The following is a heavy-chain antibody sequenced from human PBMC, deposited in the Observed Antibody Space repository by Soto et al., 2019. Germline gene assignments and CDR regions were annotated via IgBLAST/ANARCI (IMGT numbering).Heavy chain of an antibody. CDR1: GFTFSSYA. CDR2: ISGSGGST. CDR3: AKDRPTTVKTTPYFDY. Sequence: GGSLRLSCAASGFTFSSYAMSWVRQAPGKGLEWVSAISGSGGSTYYADSVKGRFTISRDNSKNTLYLQMNSLRAEDTAVYYCAKDRPTTVKTTPYFDYWGQGTLVTVSS. V-gene: IGHV3-23*01. J-gene: IGHJ4*02. D-gene: IGHD4-17*01.